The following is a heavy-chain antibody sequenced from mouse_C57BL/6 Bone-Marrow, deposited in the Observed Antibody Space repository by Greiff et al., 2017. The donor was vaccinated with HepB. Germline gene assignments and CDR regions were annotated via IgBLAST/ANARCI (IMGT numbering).Heavy chain of an antibody. V-gene: IGHV14-4*01. J-gene: IGHJ1*03. CDR1: GFNIKDDY. D-gene: IGHD1-1*01. Sequence: EVQLQQSGAELVRPGASVKLSCTASGFNIKDDYMHWVKQRPEQGLEWIGWIDPENGDTEYASKFQGKATITADTSSNTAYLQLSSLTSVDTAVYYCTSGYYSGSSRYWYFEVWGTGTTVTVSS. CDR3: TSGYYSGSSRYWYFEV. CDR2: IDPENGDT.